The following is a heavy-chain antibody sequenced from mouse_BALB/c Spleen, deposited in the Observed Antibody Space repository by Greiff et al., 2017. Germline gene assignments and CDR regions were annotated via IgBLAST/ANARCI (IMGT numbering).Heavy chain of an antibody. CDR1: GFTFSNYW. V-gene: IGHV6-6*02. D-gene: IGHD1-1*01. CDR2: IRLKSNNYAT. J-gene: IGHJ4*01. Sequence: EVKLMESGGGLVQPGGSMKLSCVVSGFTFSNYWMNWVRQSPEKGLEWVAEIRLKSNNYATHYAESVKGRFTISRDDSKSSVYLQMNNLRAEDTGIYYCTRGIAYYYAMDYWGQGTSVTVSS. CDR3: TRGIAYYYAMDY.